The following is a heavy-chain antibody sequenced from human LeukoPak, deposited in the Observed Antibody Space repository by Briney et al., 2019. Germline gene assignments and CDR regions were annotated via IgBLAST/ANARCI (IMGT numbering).Heavy chain of an antibody. CDR3: ARHHYDSSGYYDYFDY. CDR1: GGSISSYY. J-gene: IGHJ4*02. Sequence: SETLSLTCTVSGGSISSYYWSWIRQHPGKGLEWIGYIYYSGSTYYNPSLKSRVTISVDTSKNQFSLKLSSVTAADTAVYYCARHHYDSSGYYDYFDYWGQGTLVTVSS. CDR2: IYYSGST. D-gene: IGHD3-22*01. V-gene: IGHV4-59*06.